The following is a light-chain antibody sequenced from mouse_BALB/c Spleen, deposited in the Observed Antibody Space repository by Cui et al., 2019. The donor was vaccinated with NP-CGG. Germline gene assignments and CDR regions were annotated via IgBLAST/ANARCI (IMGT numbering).Light chain of an antibody. Sequence: QAVVTQESELTTSPGETVTLTCRSSTGAVTTNNYANWVQEKPDHLFTGLIGGTKNRAPGVPARFSGSLIGDKAALTITGAQTEDEAIYFCALWYSNHWVFGGGTKLTVL. J-gene: IGLJ1*01. CDR1: TGAVTTNNY. V-gene: IGLV1*01. CDR3: ALWYSNHWV. CDR2: GTK.